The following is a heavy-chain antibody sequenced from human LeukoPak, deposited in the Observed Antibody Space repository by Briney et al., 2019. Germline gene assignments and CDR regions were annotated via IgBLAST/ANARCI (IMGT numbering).Heavy chain of an antibody. D-gene: IGHD5-24*01. CDR2: INWNGGST. J-gene: IGHJ4*02. V-gene: IGHV3-20*04. CDR1: GFTFDDYG. CDR3: ARELGDGYILFYFDY. Sequence: GGSLRLSCAASGFTFDDYGMSWVRQAPGKGLEWVSGINWNGGSTGYADSVKGRFTTSRDNAKNSLYLQMNSLRAEDTALYYCARELGDGYILFYFDYWGQGTLVTVSS.